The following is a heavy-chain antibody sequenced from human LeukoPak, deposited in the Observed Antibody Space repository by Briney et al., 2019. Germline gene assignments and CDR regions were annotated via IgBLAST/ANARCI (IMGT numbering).Heavy chain of an antibody. CDR1: GGSISSYY. V-gene: IGHV4-59*01. CDR3: AREGCRGGSCYYYYMDV. D-gene: IGHD2-15*01. CDR2: IYYSGST. J-gene: IGHJ6*03. Sequence: SETLSLTCTVSGGSISSYYWSWIRQPPGKGLEWIGYIYYSGSTNYNPSLKSRVTISVDTSKNQFSLKLSSVTAADTAVYYCAREGCRGGSCYYYYMDVWGKGTTVTVSS.